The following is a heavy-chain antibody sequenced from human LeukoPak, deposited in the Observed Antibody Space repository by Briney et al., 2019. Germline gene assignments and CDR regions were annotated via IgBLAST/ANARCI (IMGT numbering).Heavy chain of an antibody. J-gene: IGHJ4*02. CDR1: GYTFTNFD. D-gene: IGHD4-11*01. V-gene: IGHV1-8*03. CDR3: ARVGYSNSYDY. Sequence: ASVKVSCKASGYTFTNFDINWVRQATGQGLEWMGWMNPNTGNAGYAQKFQDRVTITWDASITTAYMDLSSLRSEDTAVYYCARVGYSNSYDYWGQGTLVTVSS. CDR2: MNPNTGNA.